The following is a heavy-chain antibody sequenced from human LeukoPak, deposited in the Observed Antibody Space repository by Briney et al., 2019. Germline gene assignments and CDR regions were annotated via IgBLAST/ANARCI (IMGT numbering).Heavy chain of an antibody. CDR2: INPSGSST. Sequence: ASVKVSCKASGYTFTSYYIHWVRQAPGQGLEWMGIINPSGSSTSFAQKFQGRVTITADESTSTAYMELSSLRSEDTAVFYCTTFDYWGQGTLVTVSS. CDR1: GYTFTSYY. V-gene: IGHV1-46*01. CDR3: TTFDY. J-gene: IGHJ4*02. D-gene: IGHD1-1*01.